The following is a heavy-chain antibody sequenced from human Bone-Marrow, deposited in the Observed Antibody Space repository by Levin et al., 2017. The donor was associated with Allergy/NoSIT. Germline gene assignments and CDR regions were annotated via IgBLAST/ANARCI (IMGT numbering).Heavy chain of an antibody. CDR3: ARDVVGGCSSTSCYPGRWFDP. Sequence: ASVKVSCKASGYTFTSYAMNWVRQAPGQGLEWMGWINTNTGNPTYAQGFTGRFVFSLDTSVSTAYLQICSLKAEDTAVYYCARDVVGGCSSTSCYPGRWFDPWGQGTLVTVSS. J-gene: IGHJ5*02. D-gene: IGHD2-2*01. CDR2: INTNTGNP. CDR1: GYTFTSYA. V-gene: IGHV7-4-1*01.